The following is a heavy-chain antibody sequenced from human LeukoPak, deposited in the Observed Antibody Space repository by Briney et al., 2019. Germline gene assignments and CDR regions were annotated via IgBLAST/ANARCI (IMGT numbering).Heavy chain of an antibody. CDR3: ATAVSSPNSSGYYFDY. V-gene: IGHV1-24*01. CDR1: GHTLTELS. D-gene: IGHD3-22*01. J-gene: IGHJ4*02. Sequence: ASVKVSCKVSGHTLTELSMHWVRQAPGKGLEWMGGFDPEDGETIYAQKFQGRVTMTEDTSTDTAYMELSSLRSEDTAVYYCATAVSSPNSSGYYFDYWGQGTLVTVSS. CDR2: FDPEDGET.